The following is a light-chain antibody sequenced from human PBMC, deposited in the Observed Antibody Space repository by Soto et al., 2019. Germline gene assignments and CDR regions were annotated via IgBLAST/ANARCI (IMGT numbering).Light chain of an antibody. CDR1: QSISTY. CDR3: QQSYTIPYT. Sequence: DIQMTQSPSSLPASVGDRVTLTCRASQSISTYLHWYQQKPGKAPKLLIYAASSLQSGVPSRLSGSGSGTDFTLTISSLQPEDFATYYCQQSYTIPYTFGQGTKLEIK. V-gene: IGKV1-39*01. J-gene: IGKJ2*01. CDR2: AAS.